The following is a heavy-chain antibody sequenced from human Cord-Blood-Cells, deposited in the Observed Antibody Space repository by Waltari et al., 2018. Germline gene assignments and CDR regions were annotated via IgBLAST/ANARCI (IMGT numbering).Heavy chain of an antibody. Sequence: QVQLVESGGGVVQPGGSLRLSCAASGFTSSRYGMHWVRQAPGKGLEWVAFIRYDGSNKYYADSVKGRFTISRDNSKNTLYLQMNSLRAEDTAVYYCAKETIFGVVLDYWGQGTLVTVSS. D-gene: IGHD3-3*01. J-gene: IGHJ4*02. CDR3: AKETIFGVVLDY. CDR1: GFTSSRYG. CDR2: IRYDGSNK. V-gene: IGHV3-30*02.